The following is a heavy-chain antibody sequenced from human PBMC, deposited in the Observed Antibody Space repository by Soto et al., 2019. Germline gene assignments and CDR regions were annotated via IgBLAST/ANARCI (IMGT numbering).Heavy chain of an antibody. CDR1: GGTFSSYA. V-gene: IGHV1-69*01. J-gene: IGHJ5*02. Sequence: QVQLVQSGAEVKKPGSSVKVSCKASGGTFSSYAITWVRQAPGQGLEWMGGIIPIFGTANYAQKFQGRVTISADECLTTAYMELSSLRSEYTAVYYCARNFPSSSADPWGQGTLVTVSS. CDR3: ARNFPSSSADP. D-gene: IGHD6-19*01. CDR2: IIPIFGTA.